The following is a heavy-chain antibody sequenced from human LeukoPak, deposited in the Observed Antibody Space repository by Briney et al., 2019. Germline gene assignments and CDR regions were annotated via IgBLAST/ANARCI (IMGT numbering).Heavy chain of an antibody. Sequence: SETLSLTCTVSGGSISSGSYYWSWIRQPPGKGLEWIGEINHSGSTNYNPSLKSRVTISVDTSKNQFSLKLSSVTAADTAVYYCARAGAFCSSTSCYDIGWFDPWGQGTLVTVSS. V-gene: IGHV4-39*07. J-gene: IGHJ5*02. D-gene: IGHD2-2*01. CDR1: GGSISSGSYY. CDR3: ARAGAFCSSTSCYDIGWFDP. CDR2: INHSGST.